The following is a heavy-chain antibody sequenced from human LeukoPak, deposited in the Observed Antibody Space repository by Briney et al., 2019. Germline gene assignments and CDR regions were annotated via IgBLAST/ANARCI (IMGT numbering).Heavy chain of an antibody. CDR2: ISAYNGNT. CDR1: GYTFTSYG. D-gene: IGHD3-10*01. CDR3: ARDQVLYGSGSYSHPRDWFDP. V-gene: IGHV1-18*01. J-gene: IGHJ5*02. Sequence: ASVKVSCKASGYTFTSYGISWVRQAPGQGLEWMGWISAYNGNTNYAQKLQGRVTMTTDTSTSTAYMELRSLRSDDTAVYYCARDQVLYGSGSYSHPRDWFDPWGRGTLVTVSS.